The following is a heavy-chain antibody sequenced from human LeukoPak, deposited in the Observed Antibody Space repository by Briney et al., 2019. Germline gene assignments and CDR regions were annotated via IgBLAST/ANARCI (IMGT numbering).Heavy chain of an antibody. CDR1: GFTFSSYG. CDR3: ARSVSGGYYYFDY. V-gene: IGHV3-33*01. J-gene: IGHJ4*02. Sequence: GRSLRLSCAASGFTFSSYGMHWVRQAPGKGLEWVAVIWYDGSNKYYADSVKGRFTISRDNSKNTLYLQMNSLRAEDTAVYYCARSVSGGYYYFDYWGQGTLVTVSS. CDR2: IWYDGSNK. D-gene: IGHD1-26*01.